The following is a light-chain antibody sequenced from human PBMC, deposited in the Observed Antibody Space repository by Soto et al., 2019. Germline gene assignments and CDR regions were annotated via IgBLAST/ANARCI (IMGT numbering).Light chain of an antibody. CDR1: SSDIGGYNY. Sequence: QSVLTQPASVSGSPGQSITISCTGTSSDIGGYNYVSWYQQHPGKAPKLMIYDVSNRPSGISTRFSGSKSGNTASLTISGLQADDEADYYCISYTTSSTLVFGGGTKLTVL. V-gene: IGLV2-14*01. CDR2: DVS. J-gene: IGLJ2*01. CDR3: ISYTTSSTLV.